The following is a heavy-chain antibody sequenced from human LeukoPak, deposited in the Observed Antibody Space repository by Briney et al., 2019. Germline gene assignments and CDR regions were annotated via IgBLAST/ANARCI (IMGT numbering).Heavy chain of an antibody. J-gene: IGHJ3*02. CDR3: ATLGRAAWNAFDI. CDR2: TYYGGST. V-gene: IGHV4-59*11. CDR1: GDSISFHF. D-gene: IGHD1-1*01. Sequence: SETLPLTGSVSGDSISFHFWSWIRQPPGKGLEWIGHTYYGGSTDYNPSLASRVTVSADTSKNQFSLKLSSATAADTAVYYCATLGRAAWNAFDIWGQGTVVIVSS.